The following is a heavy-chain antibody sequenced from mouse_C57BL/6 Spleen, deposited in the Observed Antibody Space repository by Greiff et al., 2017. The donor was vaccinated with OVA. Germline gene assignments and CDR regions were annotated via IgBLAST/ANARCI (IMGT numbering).Heavy chain of an antibody. D-gene: IGHD2-2*01. CDR3: ARRRGYDVYYAMDD. Sequence: VQLQQPGAELVKPGASVKMSCKASGYTFTSYWITWVKQRPGQGLEWIGDIYPGSGSTNYNEKFKSKATLTVDTSSSTAYMQLSSLTSEDSAVYYCARRRGYDVYYAMDDWGQGTSVTVSS. J-gene: IGHJ4*01. V-gene: IGHV1-55*01. CDR1: GYTFTSYW. CDR2: IYPGSGST.